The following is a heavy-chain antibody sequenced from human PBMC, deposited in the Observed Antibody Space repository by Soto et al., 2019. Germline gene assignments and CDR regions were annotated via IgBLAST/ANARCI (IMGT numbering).Heavy chain of an antibody. CDR2: IYFSGTT. V-gene: IGHV4-61*01. D-gene: IGHD4-17*01. Sequence: SETLSLTCSVSGGSVSSDSYYWSWIRQPPGAGLEWIGYIYFSGTTNYNPSLESRVTILVDSSRNQFSLKLSSVTAADTAVYYCARSPDSGDYVDYWGQGTLVTVSS. CDR3: ARSPDSGDYVDY. CDR1: GGSVSSDSYY. J-gene: IGHJ4*02.